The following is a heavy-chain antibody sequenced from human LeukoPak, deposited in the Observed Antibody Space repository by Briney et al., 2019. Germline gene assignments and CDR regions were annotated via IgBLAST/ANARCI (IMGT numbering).Heavy chain of an antibody. D-gene: IGHD2-21*02. CDR2: IYTSGST. V-gene: IGHV4-4*07. CDR3: AKGGTYCGRDCYSDDAFDI. CDR1: GDSINSYF. J-gene: IGHJ3*02. Sequence: PSETLSLTCTVSGDSINSYFWTWIRQPAGKGLEWIGRIYTSGSTNYNPSLKSRVTMSVDTSKNQFSLKLSSVTAADTAVYFCAKGGTYCGRDCYSDDAFDIWGQGTMVNVSS.